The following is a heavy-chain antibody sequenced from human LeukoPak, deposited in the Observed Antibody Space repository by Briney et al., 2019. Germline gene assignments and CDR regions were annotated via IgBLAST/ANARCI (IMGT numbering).Heavy chain of an antibody. J-gene: IGHJ4*02. D-gene: IGHD5-24*01. CDR1: GYTFTSYW. V-gene: IGHV5-51*01. Sequence: GESLKISCKGSGYTFTSYWIGWVRQMPGKGLEWMGIIYPGDSDTRYSTSFQGQVTISADKSISTAYLQWRSLKASDTAMYYCARLGGRDGYNWGDFDYWGQGTLVTVSS. CDR2: IYPGDSDT. CDR3: ARLGGRDGYNWGDFDY.